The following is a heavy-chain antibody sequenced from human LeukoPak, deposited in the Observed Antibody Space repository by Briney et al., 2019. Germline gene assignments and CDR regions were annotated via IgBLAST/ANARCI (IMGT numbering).Heavy chain of an antibody. Sequence: SETLSLTCTVSGGSISSYYWSWIRQPPGKGLEWIEYIYYSGSTNYNPSLKSRVTISVDTSKNQFSLKLSSVTAADTAVYYCARMIKIGLNAPNWFDPWGQGTLVTVSS. D-gene: IGHD3-16*01. CDR1: GGSISSYY. CDR2: IYYSGST. J-gene: IGHJ5*02. CDR3: ARMIKIGLNAPNWFDP. V-gene: IGHV4-59*01.